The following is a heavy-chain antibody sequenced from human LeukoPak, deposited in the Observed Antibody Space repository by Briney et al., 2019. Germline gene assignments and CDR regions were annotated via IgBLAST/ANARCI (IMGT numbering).Heavy chain of an antibody. J-gene: IGHJ4*02. Sequence: GGSLRLSCVASGIPFSRYGMAWVRLAPGKGLEWVSIISGSGGDSYYADSVKGLFTISRDNSKNTLYLQMNNVRADDTAVYFCATDPWGNYRRFFDYWGQGTLIIVSS. CDR2: ISGSGGDS. CDR3: ATDPWGNYRRFFDY. CDR1: GIPFSRYG. V-gene: IGHV3-23*01. D-gene: IGHD3-16*01.